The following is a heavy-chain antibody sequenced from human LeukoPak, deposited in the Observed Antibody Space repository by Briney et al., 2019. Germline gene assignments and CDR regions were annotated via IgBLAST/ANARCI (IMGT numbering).Heavy chain of an antibody. CDR3: ATGSTAVAGTKY. CDR2: ISRSGDIT. D-gene: IGHD6-19*01. V-gene: IGHV3-23*01. CDR1: GFTFSTYG. Sequence: PGGSLRLSCAASGFTFSTYGMNWVRQAPGKGLEWVSTISRSGDITYYADSVKGRFTISRDNSKNTLYLQMNSLRAEDTAIYYCATGSTAVAGTKYWGHGILVTVSS. J-gene: IGHJ4*01.